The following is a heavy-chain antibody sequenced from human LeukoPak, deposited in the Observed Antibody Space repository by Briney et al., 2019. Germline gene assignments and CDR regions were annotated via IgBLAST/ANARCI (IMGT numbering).Heavy chain of an antibody. CDR1: GGSISSYY. CDR3: ASQYSSSWYFRHAFDI. Sequence: PSETLSLTCTVSGGSISSYYWSWTRQPAGKGLEWIGRIYTSGSTNYNPSLKSRVTMSVDTSKNQFSLKLSSVTAADTAVYYCASQYSSSWYFRHAFDIWGQGTMVTVSS. D-gene: IGHD6-13*01. J-gene: IGHJ3*02. CDR2: IYTSGST. V-gene: IGHV4-4*07.